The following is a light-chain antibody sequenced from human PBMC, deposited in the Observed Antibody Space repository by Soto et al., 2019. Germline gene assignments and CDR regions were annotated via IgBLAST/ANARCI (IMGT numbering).Light chain of an antibody. Sequence: QSVLTQPASVSGSPGQSITISCTGTSSDVGNYNLVSWYQQHPGKAPKLMIYEGSKRPSGISNRFSGSKSGNTASLTISGLQAEDEADYYCCSYAGSSTFGFGPGTKVT. CDR2: EGS. CDR3: CSYAGSSTFG. CDR1: SSDVGNYNL. V-gene: IGLV2-23*01. J-gene: IGLJ1*01.